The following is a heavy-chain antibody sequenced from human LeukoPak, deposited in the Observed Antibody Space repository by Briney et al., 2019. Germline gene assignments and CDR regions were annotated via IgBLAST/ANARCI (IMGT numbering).Heavy chain of an antibody. CDR1: GFTFSSYA. CDR3: ASRITIIVVVKEHY. D-gene: IGHD3-22*01. V-gene: IGHV3-23*01. J-gene: IGHJ4*02. Sequence: GGSLRLSCAASGFTFSSYAMSWVRQAPGKGLEWVSAISGSGGSTYYADSVKGRFTISRDNSKNTLYLQMNSLRAEDTAVYYCASRITIIVVVKEHYWGQGTLVTVSS. CDR2: ISGSGGST.